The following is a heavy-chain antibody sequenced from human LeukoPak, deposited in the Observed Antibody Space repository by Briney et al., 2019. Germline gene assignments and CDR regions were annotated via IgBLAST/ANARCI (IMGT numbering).Heavy chain of an antibody. CDR1: GDSISINYN. CDR2: IFYSGAT. D-gene: IGHD2-15*01. CDR3: ASRGGSCYSVWGSCYYYGMDV. V-gene: IGHV4-39*01. Sequence: EPSETLSLTCTVSGDSISINYNWGWIRQPPGKGLEWIGSIFYSGATYYSPSLKSRVTISVDTSKNQFSLKLSSMTAADTAVYYCASRGGSCYSVWGSCYYYGMDVWGQGTTVTVSS. J-gene: IGHJ6*02.